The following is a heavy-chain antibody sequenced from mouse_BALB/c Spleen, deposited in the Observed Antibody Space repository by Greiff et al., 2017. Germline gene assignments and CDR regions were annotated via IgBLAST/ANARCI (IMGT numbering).Heavy chain of an antibody. CDR1: GFTFSSFG. CDR3: ARENDYAMDY. V-gene: IGHV5-17*02. Sequence: VQLKESGGGLVQPGGSRKLSCAASGFTFSSFGMHWVRQAPEKGLEWVAYISSGSSTIYYADTVKGRFTISRDNPKNTLFLQMTSLRSEDTAMYYCARENDYAMDYWGQGTSVTVSS. J-gene: IGHJ4*01. D-gene: IGHD2-3*01. CDR2: ISSGSSTI.